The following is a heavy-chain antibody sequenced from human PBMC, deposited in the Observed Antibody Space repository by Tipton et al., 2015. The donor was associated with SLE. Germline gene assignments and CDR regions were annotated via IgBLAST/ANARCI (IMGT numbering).Heavy chain of an antibody. CDR3: ATSPLTL. Sequence: TLSLTCTVSGGSISSGSYYWSWIRQPAGKGLEWIGSISYTGSTYYNPSLKSRVTISVDMSKNQFSLKLTSVTAADTAVYYCATSPLTLWGQGTLVTVSS. CDR2: ISYTGST. V-gene: IGHV4-39*07. J-gene: IGHJ4*02. CDR1: GGSISSGSYY. D-gene: IGHD2-2*01.